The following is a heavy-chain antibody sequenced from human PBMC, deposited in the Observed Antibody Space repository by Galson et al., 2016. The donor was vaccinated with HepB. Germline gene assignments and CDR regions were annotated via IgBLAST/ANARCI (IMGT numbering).Heavy chain of an antibody. J-gene: IGHJ5*02. CDR2: INPSGGST. D-gene: IGHD3-9*01. CDR1: GYTFTSYY. V-gene: IGHV1-46*01. CDR3: ARGRLAFFDWGGGWFDP. Sequence: SVKVSCKASGYTFTSYYMHWVRQAPGQGLEWMGIINPSGGSTSYAQKFQGRVTMTRDTSTSTVYMELSSLRSEDTAIYYCARGRLAFFDWGGGWFDPWGQGTLVTVSS.